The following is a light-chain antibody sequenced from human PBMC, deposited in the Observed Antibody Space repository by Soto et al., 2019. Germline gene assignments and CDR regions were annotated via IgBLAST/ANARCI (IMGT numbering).Light chain of an antibody. CDR1: QGISTF. CDR2: AAS. J-gene: IGKJ3*01. CDR3: QHVISYPPG. Sequence: DIQLTQSPSFLSASVGDRVTITCRASQGISTFLAWYQQRPGKAPKLLIYAASTLQSGVPSRLSGSGSGTEFTLTISSLQPEDFATYYCQHVISYPPGFGPGTKVDIK. V-gene: IGKV1-9*01.